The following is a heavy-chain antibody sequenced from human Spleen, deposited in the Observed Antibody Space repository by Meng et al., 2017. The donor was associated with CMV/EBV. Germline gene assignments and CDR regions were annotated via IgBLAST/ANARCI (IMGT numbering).Heavy chain of an antibody. CDR1: GFTFNIYW. J-gene: IGHJ5*02. D-gene: IGHD2-2*01. CDR2: INLDGSEK. Sequence: GESLKISCAASGFTFNIYWMSWVRQAPGKGLEWVANINLDGSEKYYVDSVKGRFTISRDNAENSLYLQMNSLRAEDTAVYYCATGGVVVPTARDRFDPWGQGTLVTVSS. V-gene: IGHV3-7*03. CDR3: ATGGVVVPTARDRFDP.